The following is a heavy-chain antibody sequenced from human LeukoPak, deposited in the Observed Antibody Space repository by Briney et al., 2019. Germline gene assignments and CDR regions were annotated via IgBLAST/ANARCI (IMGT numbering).Heavy chain of an antibody. CDR3: AKGYCSGGSCWDYFDY. D-gene: IGHD2-15*01. CDR1: GITFSSYA. CDR2: ISDSGGST. J-gene: IGHJ4*02. Sequence: QSGGSRRLSCAASGITFSSYAMSWVRQAPGKGLDWVLGISDSGGSTYYADSVKGRFTISRDNSKNTLYLQVNSLRAEDTAVYYCAKGYCSGGSCWDYFDYWGQGTLVTVSS. V-gene: IGHV3-23*01.